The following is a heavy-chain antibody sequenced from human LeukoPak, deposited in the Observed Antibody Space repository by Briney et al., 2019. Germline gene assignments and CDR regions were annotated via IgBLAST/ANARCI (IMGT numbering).Heavy chain of an antibody. V-gene: IGHV3-11*04. CDR3: ARVKGRYCSSTSCYFNY. D-gene: IGHD2-2*01. Sequence: GGSLRLSCAASGFTISDYYMSWIRQAPGKGLEWISYISSSGNIIEYADSVRGRFTLSRDNAENSLYLQMNSLRAEDTAVYYCARVKGRYCSSTSCYFNYWGQGTLVTVSS. CDR2: ISSSGNII. J-gene: IGHJ4*02. CDR1: GFTISDYY.